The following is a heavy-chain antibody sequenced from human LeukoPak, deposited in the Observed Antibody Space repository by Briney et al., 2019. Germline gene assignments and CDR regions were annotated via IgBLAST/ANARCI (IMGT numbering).Heavy chain of an antibody. CDR1: GGSISSNY. Sequence: PSETLSLTCTVAGGSISSNYRSWIRQPPGKGLEWIGYIYYSGSTNYNPSLKSRVTISVDTSKNQFSLKLSSVTAADTAVYYCARGYYYGMDVWGQGTTVTVSS. CDR2: IYYSGST. CDR3: ARGYYYGMDV. J-gene: IGHJ6*02. V-gene: IGHV4-59*01.